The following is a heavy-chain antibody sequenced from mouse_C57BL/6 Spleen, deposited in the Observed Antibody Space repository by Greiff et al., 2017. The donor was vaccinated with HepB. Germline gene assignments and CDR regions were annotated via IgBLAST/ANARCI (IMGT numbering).Heavy chain of an antibody. CDR2: ISNGGGST. Sequence: EVMLVESGGGLVQPGGSLKLSCAASGFTFSDYYMYWVRQTPEKRLEWVAYISNGGGSTYYPDTVKGRFTISRDNAKNTLYLQMSRLKSEDTAMYYCARNSRGYAMDYWGQGTSVTVSS. CDR3: ARNSRGYAMDY. V-gene: IGHV5-12*01. CDR1: GFTFSDYY. J-gene: IGHJ4*01.